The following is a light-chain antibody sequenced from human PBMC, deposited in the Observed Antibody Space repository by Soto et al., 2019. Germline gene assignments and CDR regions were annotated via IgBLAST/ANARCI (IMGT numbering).Light chain of an antibody. Sequence: DIQMTQSPSSLSASVEDRVTITCRVSQGITNFLAWYQRKPGKAPNLLIYAASTLQSGVPSRFRGSGSGTGFTLTISSLQPEDVATYYCQNYNSAPLTFGGGTKVEIK. CDR3: QNYNSAPLT. CDR2: AAS. V-gene: IGKV1-27*01. J-gene: IGKJ4*01. CDR1: QGITNF.